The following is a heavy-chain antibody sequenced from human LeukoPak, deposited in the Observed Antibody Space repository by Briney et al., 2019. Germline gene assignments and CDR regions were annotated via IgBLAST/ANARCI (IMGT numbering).Heavy chain of an antibody. D-gene: IGHD6-19*01. CDR2: ISGSGGST. CDR1: GFTFSSYA. J-gene: IGHJ4*02. CDR3: AKMPSYSSGISASGMDY. Sequence: GGSLRLSCAASGFTFSSYAMSWVRQAPGKGLEWVSAISGSGGSTYYADSVKGRFTISRDNSKNTLYLQMNSLRAEDTAVYYCAKMPSYSSGISASGMDYWGQGTLVTVSS. V-gene: IGHV3-23*01.